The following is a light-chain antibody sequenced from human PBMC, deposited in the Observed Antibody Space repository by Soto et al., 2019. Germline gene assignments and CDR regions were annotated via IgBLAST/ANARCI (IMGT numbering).Light chain of an antibody. J-gene: IGKJ2*01. CDR3: QHFDNWPYT. Sequence: EIVLTQSPATLSLSPGERATLSCRASQSVSSYLAWYQQKPGQAPRLLIYDASNRATGIPARFSGSGSGTDFTLTISSLEPEDFAVYYCQHFDNWPYTFGQGTKVDIK. CDR2: DAS. V-gene: IGKV3-11*01. CDR1: QSVSSY.